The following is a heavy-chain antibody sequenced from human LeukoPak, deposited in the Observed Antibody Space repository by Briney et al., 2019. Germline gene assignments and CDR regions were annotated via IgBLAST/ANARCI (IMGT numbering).Heavy chain of an antibody. D-gene: IGHD3-10*01. J-gene: IGHJ6*02. CDR3: ARASELGEWFGDLLYI. CDR1: GGTFSSFP. Sequence: ASVKVSCKASGGTFSSFPISWVRQAPGQGLEWLGRIIPFLDTTNYAHKFQGRVKIAADKPTSTAYLELRSLRSEDTAIYYCARASELGEWFGDLLYIWGQGTTVTVSS. V-gene: IGHV1-69*08. CDR2: IIPFLDTT.